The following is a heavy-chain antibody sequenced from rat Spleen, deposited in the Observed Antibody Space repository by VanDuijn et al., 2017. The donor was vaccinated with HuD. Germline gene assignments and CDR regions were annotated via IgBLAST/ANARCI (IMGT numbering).Heavy chain of an antibody. CDR1: GFSFSDYG. Sequence: EVQLVESGGGLVQPGRSMKLSCVASGFSFSDYGMSWIRQAPGKGLEWVASISFEGTSTYYGDSVKGRFTISRDNAKSTLYLQMNSLRSEDTATYYCARPDSSLYVMDAWGQGASVTVSS. D-gene: IGHD1-2*01. V-gene: IGHV5-22*01. J-gene: IGHJ4*01. CDR2: ISFEGTST. CDR3: ARPDSSLYVMDA.